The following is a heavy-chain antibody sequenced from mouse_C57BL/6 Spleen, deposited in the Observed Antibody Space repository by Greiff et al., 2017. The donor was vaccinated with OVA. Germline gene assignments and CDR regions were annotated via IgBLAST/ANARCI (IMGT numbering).Heavy chain of an antibody. J-gene: IGHJ2*01. D-gene: IGHD1-1*01. CDR3: ARLFLRYFAY. CDR1: GYAFSSSW. CDR2: IYPGDGDT. V-gene: IGHV1-82*01. Sequence: QVQLQQSGPELVKPGASVKISCKASGYAFSSSWMNWVKQRPGKGLEWIGRIYPGDGDTNYNGKFKGKATLTADKSSSTAYMQLSSLTSEDSAVYFCARLFLRYFAYWGKGTTLTVSS.